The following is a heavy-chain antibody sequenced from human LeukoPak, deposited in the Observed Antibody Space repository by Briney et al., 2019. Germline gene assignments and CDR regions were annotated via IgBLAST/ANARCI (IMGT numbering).Heavy chain of an antibody. Sequence: SETLPLTCTVSGGSINNYYWYWMRQPPGKGLEWIGYVWYSGTTKYNPSLKSRVTISVDTSKNQFSLKLNYVTAADTAVYYCARSTWLLDKWGQGTLVTVSS. CDR1: GGSINNYY. D-gene: IGHD3-22*01. CDR2: VWYSGTT. CDR3: ARSTWLLDK. J-gene: IGHJ4*02. V-gene: IGHV4-59*01.